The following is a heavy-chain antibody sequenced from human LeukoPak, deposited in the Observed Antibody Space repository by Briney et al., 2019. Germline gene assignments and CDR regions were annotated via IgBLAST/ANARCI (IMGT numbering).Heavy chain of an antibody. CDR1: GFTFDNYA. CDR2: ISWNSGYI. Sequence: GGSLRLSCAASGFTFDNYAMHWVRQAPGKGLEWLSIISWNSGYIGYADSVKGRFTISRDNTKKSLDLQMNSLRAEDTAFYYCAKVRGTYSSGYFFDYWGQGTLVTVSS. V-gene: IGHV3-9*01. J-gene: IGHJ4*02. CDR3: AKVRGTYSSGYFFDY. D-gene: IGHD6-19*01.